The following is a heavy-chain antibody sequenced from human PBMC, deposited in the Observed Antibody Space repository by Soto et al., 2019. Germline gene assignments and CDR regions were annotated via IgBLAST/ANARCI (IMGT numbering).Heavy chain of an antibody. V-gene: IGHV1-18*04. CDR3: ARAPIQYCSGGSCYPPTAFDI. CDR1: GYTFTGYY. CDR2: ISAYNGDT. J-gene: IGHJ3*02. D-gene: IGHD2-15*01. Sequence: ASVKVSCKASGYTFTGYYMHWVRQAPGQGLEWMGWISAYNGDTNYAQKLRGRVTMTTDTSTSTAYMELRSLRSDDTAVYYCARAPIQYCSGGSCYPPTAFDIWGQGTMVTVSS.